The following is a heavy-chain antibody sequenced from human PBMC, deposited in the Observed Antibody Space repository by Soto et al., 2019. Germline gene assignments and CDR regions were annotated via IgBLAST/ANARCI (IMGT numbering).Heavy chain of an antibody. J-gene: IGHJ3*02. CDR3: ARVGRAPGAFDI. CDR2: MNPNSGNT. CDR1: GYTFTSYE. V-gene: IGHV1-8*01. Sequence: ASVKVSCKASGYTFTSYEINWVRQATGQGLEWMGWMNPNSGNTGYAQKFQGRVTMTRNTSISTAYMELSSLRSEDTAVYYCARVGRAPGAFDIWGQGTMVTVSS.